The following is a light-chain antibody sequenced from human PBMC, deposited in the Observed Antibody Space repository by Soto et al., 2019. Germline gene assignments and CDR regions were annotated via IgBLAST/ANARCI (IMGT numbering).Light chain of an antibody. Sequence: EIVLTQSPATLSLSPGERATLSCGASQSVRSYLAWFQQKPGQAPRLLIYDTFNRATAVPARFSGSGSGTDFTLTISSLEPDDFAVYYCQQRSNWPYTFGQGTKLELK. J-gene: IGKJ2*01. CDR1: QSVRSY. V-gene: IGKV3-11*01. CDR2: DTF. CDR3: QQRSNWPYT.